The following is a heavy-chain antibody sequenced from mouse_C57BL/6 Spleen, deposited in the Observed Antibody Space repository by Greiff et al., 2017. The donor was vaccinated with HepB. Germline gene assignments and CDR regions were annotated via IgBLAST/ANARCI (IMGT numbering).Heavy chain of an antibody. Sequence: DVQLQESGPGLVKPSQSLSLTCSVTGYSITSGYYWNWIRQFPGNKLEWMGYISYDGSNNYNPSLKNRISITRDTSKNQFFLKLNSVTTEDTATYYCARDGLYYYGSSLFDYWGQGTTLTVSS. J-gene: IGHJ2*01. CDR1: GYSITSGYY. V-gene: IGHV3-6*01. CDR2: ISYDGSN. CDR3: ARDGLYYYGSSLFDY. D-gene: IGHD1-1*01.